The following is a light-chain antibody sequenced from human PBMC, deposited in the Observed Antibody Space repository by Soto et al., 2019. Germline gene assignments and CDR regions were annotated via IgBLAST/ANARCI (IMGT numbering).Light chain of an antibody. V-gene: IGKV1-39*01. CDR3: QQSYSTLYT. J-gene: IGKJ2*01. CDR2: AAS. Sequence: DIQMTQSPSSLSASIGERVTITCRASQSISNYLNWFQQKPGEAPKLLIYAASSLPSGVPSRFSGSGSGTDFTLTISSLQREDFAVYYCQQSYSTLYTFGQGTNLEIK. CDR1: QSISNY.